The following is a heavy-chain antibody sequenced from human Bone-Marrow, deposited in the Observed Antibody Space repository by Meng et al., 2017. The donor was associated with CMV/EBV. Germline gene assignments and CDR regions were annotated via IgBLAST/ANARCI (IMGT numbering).Heavy chain of an antibody. V-gene: IGHV3-66*02. Sequence: GESLKISCAASGFTVSSNYMNWVRQAPGKGLEWVSVIYSGGTTYYTDSVKGRFTISRDNSKNTLYLQMNSLRAEDTAVYYCARDTGSRDEGYYGMDVWGQGTTVTVSS. CDR2: IYSGGTT. D-gene: IGHD5-24*01. J-gene: IGHJ6*02. CDR3: ARDTGSRDEGYYGMDV. CDR1: GFTVSSNY.